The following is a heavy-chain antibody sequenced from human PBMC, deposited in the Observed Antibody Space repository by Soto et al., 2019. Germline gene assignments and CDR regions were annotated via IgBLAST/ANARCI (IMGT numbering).Heavy chain of an antibody. CDR2: ISSSSSYT. D-gene: IGHD3-10*02. Sequence: LRLSCAASGFTFSDYYMSWIRQAPGKGLEWVSYISSSSSYTNYADSVKGRFTISRDNAKNSLYLQMNSLRAEDTAVYYCASLFRSPDYFDYWGQGTLVTVSS. CDR3: ASLFRSPDYFDY. CDR1: GFTFSDYY. V-gene: IGHV3-11*06. J-gene: IGHJ4*02.